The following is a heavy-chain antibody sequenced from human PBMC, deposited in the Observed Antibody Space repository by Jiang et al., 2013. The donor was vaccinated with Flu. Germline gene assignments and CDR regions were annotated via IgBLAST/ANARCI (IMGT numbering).Heavy chain of an antibody. CDR3: AKAVVPAAYYYYYGMDV. D-gene: IGHD2-2*01. J-gene: IGHJ6*02. CDR1: GFTFSSYG. V-gene: IGHV3-30*18. Sequence: VQLLESGGGVVQPGRSLRLSCAASGFTFSSYGMHWVRQAPGKGLEWVAVISYDGSNKYYADSVKGRFTISRDNSKNTLYLQMNSLRAEDTAVYYCAKAVVPAAYYYYYGMDVWGQGTTVTVSS. CDR2: ISYDGSNK.